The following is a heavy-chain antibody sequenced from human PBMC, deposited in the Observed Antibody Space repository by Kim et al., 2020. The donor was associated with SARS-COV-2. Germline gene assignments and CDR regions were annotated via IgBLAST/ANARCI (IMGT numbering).Heavy chain of an antibody. D-gene: IGHD6-6*01. CDR2: ISADDDGA. V-gene: IGHV3-43*02. CDR1: GFSFHDYA. Sequence: GGSLRLSCAASGFSFHDYAVHWVRQAPGKGLEWVSLISADDDGAFYADSVQGRFTISRDNSQNSVYLQMNILRTNDTALYYCVKDRDATSPYYYYSAMDV. J-gene: IGHJ6*01. CDR3: VKDRDATSPYYYYSAMDV.